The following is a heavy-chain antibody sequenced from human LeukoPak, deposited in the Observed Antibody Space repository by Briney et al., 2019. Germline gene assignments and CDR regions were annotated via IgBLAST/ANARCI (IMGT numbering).Heavy chain of an antibody. D-gene: IGHD4-23*01. Sequence: ASVKVSCKASGYTLTSYDINWVRQATGQGLEWMGWMNPSSGKTGYAQKFQDRISMTRNTSISTAYMELSSLRSEDTAVYYCARETPSRYFDYWGQGTLVTVSS. V-gene: IGHV1-8*01. CDR1: GYTLTSYD. CDR3: ARETPSRYFDY. J-gene: IGHJ4*02. CDR2: MNPSSGKT.